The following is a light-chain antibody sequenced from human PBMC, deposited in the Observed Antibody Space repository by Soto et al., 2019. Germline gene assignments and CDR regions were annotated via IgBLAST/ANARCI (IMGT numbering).Light chain of an antibody. CDR2: GAS. CDR3: QQYDNPPRT. Sequence: EIVLTQSPGTLSLSPGERATLSCRASQSVNSNYLAWYQQKPGQGPRVLMYGASSRAPGIPDRFSGSGSGTDFTLTISRLEPEDFAVYYCQQYDNPPRTFGQGTKVEIK. V-gene: IGKV3-20*01. CDR1: QSVNSNY. J-gene: IGKJ1*01.